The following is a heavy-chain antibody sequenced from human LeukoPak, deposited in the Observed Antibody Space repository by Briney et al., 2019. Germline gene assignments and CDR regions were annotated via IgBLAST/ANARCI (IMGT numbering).Heavy chain of an antibody. CDR3: AVRNTSSWSPFDF. CDR1: GYTLTGYY. Sequence: EASVKVSCKASGYTLTGYYVHWVRQAPGQGLEWMGWISAYNGDTNYAQKLQGRVTMTTDTSTSTAYMELRSLRSDDTAIYYCAVRNTSSWSPFDFWGQGTLVTVSS. J-gene: IGHJ4*02. CDR2: ISAYNGDT. V-gene: IGHV1-18*04. D-gene: IGHD6-13*01.